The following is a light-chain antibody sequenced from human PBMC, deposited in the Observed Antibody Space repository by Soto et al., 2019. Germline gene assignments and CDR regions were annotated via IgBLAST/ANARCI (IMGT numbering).Light chain of an antibody. CDR1: QSVSNN. J-gene: IGKJ1*01. CDR3: QQYGSSRT. V-gene: IGKV3-15*01. CDR2: GAS. Sequence: EIVMTQSPATLSASPGERATLSCRASQSVSNNVAWYQQKPGQAPRLLILGASTRATGIPARFSGSGSGTDFTLTISRLEPEDFAVYYCQQYGSSRTFGQGTKVDI.